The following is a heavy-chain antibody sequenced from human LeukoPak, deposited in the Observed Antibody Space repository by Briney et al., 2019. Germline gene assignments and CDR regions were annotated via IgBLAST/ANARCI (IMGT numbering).Heavy chain of an antibody. V-gene: IGHV3-53*04. Sequence: GGSLRLSCAASGFTVSSNYMSWVRQAPGKGLEWVSVIYSGGSTYYADSVKGRFTISRHNSKNTLYLQMNSLRAEDTAVYYCARAFYGSSGYYFDYWGQGTLVTVSS. CDR3: ARAFYGSSGYYFDY. J-gene: IGHJ4*02. D-gene: IGHD3-22*01. CDR2: IYSGGST. CDR1: GFTVSSNY.